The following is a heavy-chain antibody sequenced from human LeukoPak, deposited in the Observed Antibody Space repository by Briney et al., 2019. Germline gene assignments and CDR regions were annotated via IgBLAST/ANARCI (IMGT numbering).Heavy chain of an antibody. CDR2: INHSGST. D-gene: IGHD2-15*01. CDR1: GGSFSGYY. Sequence: SETLSLTCAVYGGSFSGYYWSWIRQPPGKGLEWIGEINHSGSTNYNPSLKSRVTISVDTSKNQFSLKLSSVTAADTAVYYCARVLVDCSGGSCYYFDYWGQGTLVTVSS. V-gene: IGHV4-34*01. J-gene: IGHJ4*02. CDR3: ARVLVDCSGGSCYYFDY.